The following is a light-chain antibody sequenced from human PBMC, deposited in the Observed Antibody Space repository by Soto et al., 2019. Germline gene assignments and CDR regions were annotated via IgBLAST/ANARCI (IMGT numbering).Light chain of an antibody. CDR3: QQYNNWPPWT. Sequence: ILMTQSPATLSVSPGERATLSCRASQSVSNNLAWYQQKPGQAPRLLIYDASTRATGIPARFSGSGSGTEFTLTISGLQSEDFAVYYGQQYNNWPPWTFGQGTKVEIK. J-gene: IGKJ1*01. V-gene: IGKV3-15*01. CDR1: QSVSNN. CDR2: DAS.